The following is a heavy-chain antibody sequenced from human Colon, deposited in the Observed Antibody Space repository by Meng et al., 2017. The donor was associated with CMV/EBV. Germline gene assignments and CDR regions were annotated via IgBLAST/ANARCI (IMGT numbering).Heavy chain of an antibody. V-gene: IGHV1-8*01. CDR1: GYTFTSYD. CDR3: ARENSGYDNRRGFDY. CDR2: MNPNSGNT. J-gene: IGHJ4*02. D-gene: IGHD5-12*01. Sequence: QVQLVQSGAEVKKPGASVRVSCKDSGYTFTSYDINWVRQATGQGLEWMGWMNPNSGNTGYAQKFQGRVTMTRNTSISTAYMELGGLRSEDTAVYYCARENSGYDNRRGFDYWGQGTLVTVSS.